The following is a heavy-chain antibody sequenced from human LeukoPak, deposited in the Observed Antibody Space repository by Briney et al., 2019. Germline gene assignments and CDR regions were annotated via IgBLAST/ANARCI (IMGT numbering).Heavy chain of an antibody. CDR1: GHTFTNYW. Sequence: GGSLRHSCAAPGHTFTNYWMHWVRQALGKGLESVAYIHPDGTEKYYMESLRGRFAISRDNAKNSLYLQMSNLRDEDTAVYYCTSRYDFWSGYFQGYYFDFWGQGSPVTVSS. V-gene: IGHV3-7*01. CDR3: TSRYDFWSGYFQGYYFDF. D-gene: IGHD3-3*01. CDR2: IHPDGTEK. J-gene: IGHJ4*02.